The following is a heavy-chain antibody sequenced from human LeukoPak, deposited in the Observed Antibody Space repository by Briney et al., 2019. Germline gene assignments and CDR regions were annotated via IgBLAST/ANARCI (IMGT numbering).Heavy chain of an antibody. Sequence: GGSLRLSCAASGFTFSSYGMHWVRQAPGKGLEWVAVISYDGSNKYYADSVKGRFTISRDNSKNTLYLQMNSLRAEDTAVYYCAKDPEGSADYWGQGTLVTVSS. CDR1: GFTFSSYG. CDR2: ISYDGSNK. V-gene: IGHV3-30*18. D-gene: IGHD2-15*01. J-gene: IGHJ4*02. CDR3: AKDPEGSADY.